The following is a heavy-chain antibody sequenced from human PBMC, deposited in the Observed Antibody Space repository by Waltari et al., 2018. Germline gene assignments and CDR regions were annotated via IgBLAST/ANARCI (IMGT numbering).Heavy chain of an antibody. D-gene: IGHD2-15*01. J-gene: IGHJ4*02. CDR1: AGPFSGYS. V-gene: IGHV4-34*01. CDR2: INHSGST. Sequence: QVQLQQWGAGLLKPSETLSLTCAVYAGPFSGYSWSWIRQPPGHGLEWIGEINHSGSTNYNPSLKSRVTISVDTSKNQFSLKLSSVTAADTAVYYCARVNGYCSGGSCYPQYIDYWGQGTLVTVSS. CDR3: ARVNGYCSGGSCYPQYIDY.